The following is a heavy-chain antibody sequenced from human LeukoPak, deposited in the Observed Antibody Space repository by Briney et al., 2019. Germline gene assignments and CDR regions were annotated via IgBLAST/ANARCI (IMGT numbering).Heavy chain of an antibody. CDR1: GFTFRSYT. V-gene: IGHV3-23*01. CDR2: ISGSGGNT. J-gene: IGHJ5*02. D-gene: IGHD2-8*01. CDR3: ARRIIQRTGVRWFDP. Sequence: GGSLRLSCAASGFTFRSYTMSWVRQAPGKGLEWVSVISGSGGNTYYADPVKGRFTVSRDNAKNSLYLQMNSLRAEDTAVYYCARRIIQRTGVRWFDPWGQGTLVTVSS.